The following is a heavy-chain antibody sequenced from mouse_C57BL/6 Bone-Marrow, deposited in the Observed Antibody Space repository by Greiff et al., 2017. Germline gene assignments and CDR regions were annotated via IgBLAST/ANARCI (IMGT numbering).Heavy chain of an antibody. CDR2: IDPSDSYT. Sequence: QVQLQQPGAELVRPGTSVKLSCKASGYTFTSYWMHWVKQRPGQGLEWIGVIDPSDSYTNYNQKFKGKATLTVDTSSSTAYMQLSSLTSEDSAVYYCARGKLCCGSAAWFAYWGQGTLVTVSA. CDR1: GYTFTSYW. J-gene: IGHJ3*01. CDR3: ARGKLCCGSAAWFAY. D-gene: IGHD1-1*01. V-gene: IGHV1-59*01.